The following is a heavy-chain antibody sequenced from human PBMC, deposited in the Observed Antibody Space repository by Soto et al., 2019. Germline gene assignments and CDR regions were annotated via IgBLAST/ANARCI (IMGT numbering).Heavy chain of an antibody. CDR2: INAGNGNT. V-gene: IGHV1-3*01. D-gene: IGHD3-3*01. J-gene: IGHJ5*02. Sequence: SVKVSCKASGYTFTSYPMHWVRQAPGQRLEWMGWINAGNGNTKYSQKFQGRVTITRDTSASTAYMELSSLRSEDTAVYYCARAKRITIFGVVNWFDPWGQGTLVTVSS. CDR3: ARAKRITIFGVVNWFDP. CDR1: GYTFTSYP.